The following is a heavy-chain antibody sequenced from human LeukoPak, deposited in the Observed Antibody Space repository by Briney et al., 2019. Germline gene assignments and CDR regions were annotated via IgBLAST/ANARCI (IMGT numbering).Heavy chain of an antibody. D-gene: IGHD3-9*01. CDR1: GYTFTSYG. J-gene: IGHJ4*02. V-gene: IGHV1-69*06. Sequence: GASVKVSCKASGYTFTSYGISWVRQAPGQGLEWMGGIIPIFGTANYAQRFQGRVTITADKSTSTAYMELSSLRSEDTAVYYCARYDILTGHFDYWGQGTLVTVSS. CDR3: ARYDILTGHFDY. CDR2: IIPIFGTA.